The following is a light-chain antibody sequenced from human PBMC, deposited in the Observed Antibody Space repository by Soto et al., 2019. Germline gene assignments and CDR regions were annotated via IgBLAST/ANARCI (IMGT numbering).Light chain of an antibody. CDR3: FSYEGXTYV. V-gene: IGLV2-23*01. CDR2: EGT. Sequence: QSVLTQPASGSGSPVQSITISCTGTSSDVGSSNFFSWYQQYPGKVPKLMIYEGTKRPAGFSNRFSGSKSGNTASLTISGLQAEDEADYYGFSYEGXTYVFGRGT. J-gene: IGLJ1*01. CDR1: SSDVGSSNF.